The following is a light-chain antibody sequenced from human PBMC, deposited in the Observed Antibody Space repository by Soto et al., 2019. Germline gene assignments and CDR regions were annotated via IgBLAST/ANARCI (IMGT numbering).Light chain of an antibody. CDR3: TSYSSSSPVL. CDR2: EVT. Sequence: QSALTQPASVSGSLGQSITISCTGTSSDVGAYNYVSWYQQHPDKAPKLLIFEVTNRPSGVSGRFSGFKSGITASLSISGLQPEDESDYYCTSYSSSSPVLFGGGTQLTV. CDR1: SSDVGAYNY. V-gene: IGLV2-14*01. J-gene: IGLJ2*01.